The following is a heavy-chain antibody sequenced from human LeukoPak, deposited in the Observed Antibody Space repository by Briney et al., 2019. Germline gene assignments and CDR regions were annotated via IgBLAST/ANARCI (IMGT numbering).Heavy chain of an antibody. J-gene: IGHJ5*02. CDR2: IRGSGSTI. V-gene: IGHV3-11*01. D-gene: IGHD2-15*01. CDR3: AKDQAYLVAATPRFDP. CDR1: GFTFSDYY. Sequence: GGSLRLSCAASGFTFSDYYMSWIRQAPGKGLEWLSYIRGSGSTIYYADSVKGRFTISRDNAKNSLYLQMNSLRAEDTAVYYCAKDQAYLVAATPRFDPWGQGTLVTVSS.